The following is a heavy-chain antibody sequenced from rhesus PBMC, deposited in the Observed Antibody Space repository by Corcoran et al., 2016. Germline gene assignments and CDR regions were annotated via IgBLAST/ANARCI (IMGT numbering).Heavy chain of an antibody. CDR2: ISGSSGST. CDR1: GGSVSSSNW. J-gene: IGHJ2*01. CDR3: ARGVVNFNWYFDL. Sequence: QVQLQESGPGLVKPSETLSLTCAVPGGSVSSSNWWSWIRQPPGKGLGWIGYISGSSGSTYYNPSLKSRVTSSTDTSKNQCSLELSSVTAADTAVDYCARGVVNFNWYFDLWGPGTPITISS. V-gene: IGHV4-65*01. D-gene: IGHD2-21*01.